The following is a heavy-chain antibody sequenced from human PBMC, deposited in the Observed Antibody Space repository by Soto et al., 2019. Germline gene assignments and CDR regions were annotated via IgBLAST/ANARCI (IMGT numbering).Heavy chain of an antibody. Sequence: SETRSLTCTVSGGSISRGDYYLRWIRQPPGKGLEWIGYIYYSGSTYYNPSLKSRVTISVDTSKNQFSLKLSSVTAAGTAVYYCARVGPRAETGLRGAVDYWGQVTLVTVSS. CDR1: GGSISRGDYY. V-gene: IGHV4-30-4*01. CDR3: ARVGPRAETGLRGAVDY. J-gene: IGHJ4*02. CDR2: IYYSGST.